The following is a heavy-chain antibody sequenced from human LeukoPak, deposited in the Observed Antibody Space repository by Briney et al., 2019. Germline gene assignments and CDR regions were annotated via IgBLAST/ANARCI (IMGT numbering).Heavy chain of an antibody. V-gene: IGHV3-23*01. J-gene: IGHJ4*02. CDR1: GFTFSSSG. Sequence: GGSLRLSCAASGFTFSSSGMSWVRQAPGKGLEWVSAISGTGSSTYYADSVKGRFTISRDNSKNTLFLQMNSLRAEDTAVYYCAKAGAVVVVAAKYFDYWGQGTLVTVSS. D-gene: IGHD2-15*01. CDR3: AKAGAVVVVAAKYFDY. CDR2: ISGTGSST.